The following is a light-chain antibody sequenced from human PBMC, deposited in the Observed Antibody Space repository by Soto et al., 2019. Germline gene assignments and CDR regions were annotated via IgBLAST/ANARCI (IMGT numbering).Light chain of an antibody. CDR2: GAS. Sequence: EIVMTQSPATLSVSPGERATLSCRASQSVTSNLAWYQQKPGQAPRLLIYGASTRATGIPARVSGSGSGTDFTLTISRLEPEDFAVYYCQQYGNSLWTFGQGTKVDIK. V-gene: IGKV3D-15*01. CDR3: QQYGNSLWT. CDR1: QSVTSN. J-gene: IGKJ1*01.